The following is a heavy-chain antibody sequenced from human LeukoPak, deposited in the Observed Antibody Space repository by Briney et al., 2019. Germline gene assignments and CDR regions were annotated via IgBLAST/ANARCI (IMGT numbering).Heavy chain of an antibody. D-gene: IGHD3-22*01. V-gene: IGHV4-61*01. CDR2: IYYSGST. CDR3: ASHPITMIVAPDY. CDR1: GGSVSSGSYY. Sequence: SETLSLTCTVSGGSVSSGSYYWSWIRQPPGKGLEWSGYIYYSGSTNYNPSLKSRVTISVDTSKNQFSLKLSSVTAADTAVYYCASHPITMIVAPDYWGQGTLVTVSS. J-gene: IGHJ4*02.